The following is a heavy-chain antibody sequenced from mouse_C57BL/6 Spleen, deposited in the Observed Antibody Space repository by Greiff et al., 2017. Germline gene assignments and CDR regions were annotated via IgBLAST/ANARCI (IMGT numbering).Heavy chain of an antibody. CDR1: GFTFSDYG. CDR3: ARKVITTVGEPSYAMDY. V-gene: IGHV5-17*01. Sequence: EVQGVESGGGLVKPGGSLKLSCAASGFTFSDYGMHWVRQAPEKGLEWVAYISSGSSTIYYADTVKGRFTISRDNAKNTLFLQMTSLRSEDTAMYYCARKVITTVGEPSYAMDYWGQGTSVTVSS. CDR2: ISSGSSTI. J-gene: IGHJ4*01. D-gene: IGHD1-1*01.